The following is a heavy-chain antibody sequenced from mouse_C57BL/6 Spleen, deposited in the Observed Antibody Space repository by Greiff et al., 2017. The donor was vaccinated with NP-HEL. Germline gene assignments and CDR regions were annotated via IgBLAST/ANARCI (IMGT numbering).Heavy chain of an antibody. CDR2: IWSGGST. Sequence: VHLVESGPGLVQPSQSLSITCTVSGFSLTSSGVHWVRQSPGKGLEWLGVIWSGGSTDYNAAFISRLSISKDNSKCQVFFKMNSLQADDTAIYYCARGGSYKNYFDYWGQGTTLTVSS. CDR3: ARGGSYKNYFDY. D-gene: IGHD1-1*02. J-gene: IGHJ2*01. CDR1: GFSLTSSG. V-gene: IGHV2-2*01.